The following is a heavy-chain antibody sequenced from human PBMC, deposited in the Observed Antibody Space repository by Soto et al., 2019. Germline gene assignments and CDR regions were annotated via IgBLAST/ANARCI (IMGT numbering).Heavy chain of an antibody. Sequence: QVQLVQSGAEVKKPGASVKVSCKASGYTFTGYYMHWVRQAPGQGLEWMGWINPNSGGTNYAQKFQGWVTMTRDTSISTAYMELSRLRSDDTAVYYCARDWYCSGGRCYNCFDPWGQGTLVTVSS. J-gene: IGHJ5*02. CDR1: GYTFTGYY. D-gene: IGHD2-15*01. CDR2: INPNSGGT. V-gene: IGHV1-2*04. CDR3: ARDWYCSGGRCYNCFDP.